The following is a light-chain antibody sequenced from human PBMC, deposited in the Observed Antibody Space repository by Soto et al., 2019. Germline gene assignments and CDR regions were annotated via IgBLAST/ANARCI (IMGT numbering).Light chain of an antibody. V-gene: IGLV2-14*01. Sequence: QSALTQPASVSRSPGQSITISCTGTSSDVGGYNYVSWYQQHPGKAPKLMIYDVSNRPSGVSNRFSGSKSGNTASLTISGLQAEDEADYYCSSYTSISTLVVFGGGTKLTVL. CDR2: DVS. CDR1: SSDVGGYNY. CDR3: SSYTSISTLVV. J-gene: IGLJ2*01.